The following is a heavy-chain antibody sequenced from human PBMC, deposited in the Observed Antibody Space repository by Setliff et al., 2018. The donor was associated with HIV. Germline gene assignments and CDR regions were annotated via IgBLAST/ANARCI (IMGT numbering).Heavy chain of an antibody. V-gene: IGHV4-59*05. CDR1: GGSISGYY. D-gene: IGHD2-21*01. Sequence: SETLSLTCTVSGGSISGYYWSWIRQPPGKGLEWIGSIYYSGSTYYNPSLKSRVTITVDTSKNQFSLKLSSVTAADTAVYYCARPRLRGSGAFDIWGQGTMVTVSS. CDR3: ARPRLRGSGAFDI. J-gene: IGHJ3*02. CDR2: IYYSGST.